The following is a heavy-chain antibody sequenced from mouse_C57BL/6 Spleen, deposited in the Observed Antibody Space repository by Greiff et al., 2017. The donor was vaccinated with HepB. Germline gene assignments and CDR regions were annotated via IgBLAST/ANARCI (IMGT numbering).Heavy chain of an antibody. Sequence: ESGDGLVKPGGSLKLSCAASGFTFSSYAMSWVRQTPEKRLEWVAYISSGGDYSYYADTVKGRFTISRDNARNTLYLQMSSLKSEDTAMYYCTRAITTVGHWYFDVWGTGTTVTVSS. CDR1: GFTFSSYA. CDR3: TRAITTVGHWYFDV. D-gene: IGHD1-1*01. V-gene: IGHV5-9-1*02. J-gene: IGHJ1*03. CDR2: ISSGGDYS.